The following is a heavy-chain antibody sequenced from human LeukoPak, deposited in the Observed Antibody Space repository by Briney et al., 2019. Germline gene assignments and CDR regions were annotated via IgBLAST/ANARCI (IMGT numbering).Heavy chain of an antibody. V-gene: IGHV3-7*01. CDR3: AREESGRELWLLGYYYYYMDV. CDR1: GFTFTTYW. Sequence: GGSLRLSCAASGFTFTTYWMSWVRQFPGKGLEWVANIKQEGSEKYYVDSMKGRFTISRDNAKNSLYLQMNSLRAEDTAVYYCAREESGRELWLLGYYYYYMDVWGKGTTVTVSS. CDR2: IKQEGSEK. D-gene: IGHD5-18*01. J-gene: IGHJ6*03.